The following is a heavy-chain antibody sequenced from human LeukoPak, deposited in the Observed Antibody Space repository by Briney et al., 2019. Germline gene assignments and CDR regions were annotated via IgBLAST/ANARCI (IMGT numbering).Heavy chain of an antibody. V-gene: IGHV3-74*01. D-gene: IGHD6-19*01. Sequence: RAGGSLRLSCAASGFNFSSYWMHWVRQVPGKGLVWVSRIKNDGSSTTYADSVKGRFTISRDNTKNTLYLQMNSLRAGDTAVYYCARALAVTGTGGFDPWGQGTLVTVSS. CDR2: IKNDGSST. CDR3: ARALAVTGTGGFDP. J-gene: IGHJ5*02. CDR1: GFNFSSYW.